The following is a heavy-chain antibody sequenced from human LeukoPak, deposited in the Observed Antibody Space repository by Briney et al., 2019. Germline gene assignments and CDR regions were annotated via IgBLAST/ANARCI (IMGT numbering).Heavy chain of an antibody. CDR2: INPNSGGT. CDR1: GYTFTGYY. CDR3: ARDSSPEDYYYYYGMDV. V-gene: IGHV1-2*04. Sequence: GASVKVSCKASGYTFTGYYMHWVRQAPGQGLEWMGWINPNSGGTNYAQKFQGWVTMTRDTSISTAYMELSRLRSDDTAVYYCARDSSPEDYYYYYGMDVWGQGTTVTVSS. D-gene: IGHD6-13*01. J-gene: IGHJ6*02.